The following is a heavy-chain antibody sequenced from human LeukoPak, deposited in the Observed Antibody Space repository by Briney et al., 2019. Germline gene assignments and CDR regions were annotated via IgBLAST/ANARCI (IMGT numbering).Heavy chain of an antibody. CDR2: ISSSSSTI. CDR3: ARITTGSPDY. Sequence: GGSLRLSCAASGFTFSNYGMHWVRQAPGKGLEWVSYISSSSSTIYYADSVKGRFTISRDNAKNSLYLQMNSLRAEDTAVYYCARITTGSPDYWGQGTLVTVSS. CDR1: GFTFSNYG. V-gene: IGHV3-48*01. J-gene: IGHJ4*02. D-gene: IGHD3-22*01.